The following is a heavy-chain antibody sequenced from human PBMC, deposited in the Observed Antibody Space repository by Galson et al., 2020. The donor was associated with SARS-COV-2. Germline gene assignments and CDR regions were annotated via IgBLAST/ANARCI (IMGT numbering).Heavy chain of an antibody. CDR3: ARGDMGNDYFDY. J-gene: IGHJ4*02. Sequence: GGSLRLSCAASGFTFSSYWIHWVRQAPGKWLVWVSLIYSEGSSTSYADSVKGRFTISGDNAKNTLYLQMNSLRAEDTAVYYCARGDMGNDYFDYWGQGTLVTVSS. CDR1: GFTFSSYW. D-gene: IGHD7-27*01. CDR2: IYSEGSST. V-gene: IGHV3-74*01.